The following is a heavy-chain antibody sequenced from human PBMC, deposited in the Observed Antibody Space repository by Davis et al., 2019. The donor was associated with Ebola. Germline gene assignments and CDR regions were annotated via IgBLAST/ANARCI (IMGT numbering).Heavy chain of an antibody. D-gene: IGHD5-12*01. Sequence: HTGGSLRLSCAASGFTFSGYWIHWVRQAPGKGLVWVSSIKGDGSSTSYADSVKGRFTISRDNAKNTVYLQMNSLRAEDTAVYFCAKDHRFIVAAVTGLDYWGQGTPVTVSS. V-gene: IGHV3-74*01. CDR3: AKDHRFIVAAVTGLDY. CDR1: GFTFSGYW. J-gene: IGHJ4*02. CDR2: IKGDGSST.